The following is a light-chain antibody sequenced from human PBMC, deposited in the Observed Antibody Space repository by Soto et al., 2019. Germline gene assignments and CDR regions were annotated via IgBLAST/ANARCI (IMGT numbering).Light chain of an antibody. J-gene: IGKJ5*01. V-gene: IGKV3-20*01. CDR3: QQYGSSPPIT. CDR2: GPS. CDR1: QSVSSSY. Sequence: EIVLSQSPGTLSLSPGERSTLSCRASQSVSSSYLAWYQQKPGHAPRLXIXGPSSRATGIPDRFSGSGSGTDFTLTISRLEPEDFAAYYCQQYGSSPPITFGQGTRLEIK.